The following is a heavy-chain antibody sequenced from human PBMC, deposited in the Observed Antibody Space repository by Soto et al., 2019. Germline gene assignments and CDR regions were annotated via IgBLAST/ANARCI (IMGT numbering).Heavy chain of an antibody. CDR2: ISHTGST. D-gene: IGHD3-16*01. CDR3: ARAVAPYLGTWFDP. V-gene: IGHV4-30-2*01. Sequence: LSLTCAVSGGSISSGNSYSWSWIRQPPGKGLEWIGSISHTGSTSYNPSLKGRVTMSVDKSKNQFSLKLSSVTAADMAVYYCARAVAPYLGTWFDPWGQGTLVTVSS. J-gene: IGHJ5*02. CDR1: GGSISSGNSYS.